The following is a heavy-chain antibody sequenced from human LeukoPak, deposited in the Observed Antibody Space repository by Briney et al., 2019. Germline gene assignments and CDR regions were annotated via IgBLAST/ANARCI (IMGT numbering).Heavy chain of an antibody. D-gene: IGHD3-10*01. CDR1: GFTFSRCA. J-gene: IGHJ4*02. Sequence: GGSLRLSCSASGFTFSRCAMHWVRQAPGKELEYVSAISNNGGGTYYADSVKGRFTISRDNSKNTLYLQMSSLRAEDTAVYYCVKASAFYYGSGSYWDYWGQGTLVTVSS. CDR2: ISNNGGGT. CDR3: VKASAFYYGSGSYWDY. V-gene: IGHV3-64D*06.